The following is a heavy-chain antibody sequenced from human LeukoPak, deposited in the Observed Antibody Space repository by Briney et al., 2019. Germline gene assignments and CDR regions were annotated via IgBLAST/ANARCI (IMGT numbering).Heavy chain of an antibody. Sequence: QPGGSLRLSCAASGFTFSTYGMSWVRQAPGKGLEWVSAVSSTGGTTYYADSVKGRFTISRDNSKNTLFLQINSLRAEDTAVYYCAKVGTTVTTYYYYYMDVWGKGTTVTISS. CDR2: VSSTGGTT. V-gene: IGHV3-23*01. J-gene: IGHJ6*03. D-gene: IGHD4-17*01. CDR3: AKVGTTVTTYYYYYMDV. CDR1: GFTFSTYG.